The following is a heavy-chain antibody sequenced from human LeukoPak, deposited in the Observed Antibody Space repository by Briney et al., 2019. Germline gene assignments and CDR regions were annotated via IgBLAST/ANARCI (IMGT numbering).Heavy chain of an antibody. CDR3: ARVGGPPPPSVAGTNGDYYYYYMDV. J-gene: IGHJ6*03. D-gene: IGHD6-19*01. V-gene: IGHV4-39*07. Sequence: SETLSLTCTVSGGSISSSSYYWGWIRQPPGKGLEWIGSIYYSGSTYYNPSLKSRVTISVDTSKNQFSLKLSSVAAADTAVYYCARVGGPPPPSVAGTNGDYYYYYMDVWGKGTTVTVSS. CDR2: IYYSGST. CDR1: GGSISSSSYY.